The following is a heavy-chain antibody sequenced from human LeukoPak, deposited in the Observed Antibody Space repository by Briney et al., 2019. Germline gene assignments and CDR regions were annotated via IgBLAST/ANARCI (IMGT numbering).Heavy chain of an antibody. V-gene: IGHV4-59*01. Sequence: PGGSLRLSCAASGFTFSSYTMSWVRQAPGKGLEWIGYIYYSGSTNYNPSLKSGVTISVETSKNQFSLKLSSVTAADTAVYYCARGGYSQFYYYYYMDVWGKGTTVTVSS. CDR3: ARGGYSQFYYYYYMDV. CDR2: IYYSGST. J-gene: IGHJ6*03. CDR1: GFTFSSYT. D-gene: IGHD5-18*01.